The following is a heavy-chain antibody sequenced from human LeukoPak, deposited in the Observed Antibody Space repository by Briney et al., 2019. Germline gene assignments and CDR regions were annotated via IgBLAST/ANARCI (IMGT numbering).Heavy chain of an antibody. CDR3: ARQFGGNSEFDY. Sequence: GESLKISCKGSGYSFTSYWIGWVRQMPGKGLEWMGFIYPGDFGIRYSPSFQGQVTISADKSISTAYLQWSSLKASGTAMYYCARQFGGNSEFDYWGQGTLVTVSS. D-gene: IGHD4-23*01. V-gene: IGHV5-51*01. CDR2: IYPGDFGI. J-gene: IGHJ4*02. CDR1: GYSFTSYW.